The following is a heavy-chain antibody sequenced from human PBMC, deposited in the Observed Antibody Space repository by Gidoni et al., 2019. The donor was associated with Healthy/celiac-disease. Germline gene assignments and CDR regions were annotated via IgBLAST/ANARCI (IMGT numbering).Heavy chain of an antibody. CDR1: GFTFDAYA. CDR2: ISWNSGSI. CDR3: AKDMVYGDYGVGSVLDY. J-gene: IGHJ4*02. V-gene: IGHV3-9*01. D-gene: IGHD4-17*01. Sequence: EVQLVESGGGLVQPGRSLRLSCAASGFTFDAYAMHWVRQAPGKGLEWVSGISWNSGSIGYADSVKGRFTISRDNAKNSLYLQMNSLRAEDTALYYCAKDMVYGDYGVGSVLDYWGQGTLVTVSS.